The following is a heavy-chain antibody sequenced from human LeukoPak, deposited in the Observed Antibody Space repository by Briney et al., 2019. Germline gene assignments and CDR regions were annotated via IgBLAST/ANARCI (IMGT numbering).Heavy chain of an antibody. J-gene: IGHJ4*02. Sequence: PSETLSLTCAVYGGSFSGYYWSWIRQPPGKGLEWIGEINHSGSTNYNPSLKSRVTISVDTSKNQFPLKLSSVTAADTAVYYCARRGYGYGLWGQGTLVTVSS. V-gene: IGHV4-34*01. CDR3: ARRGYGYGL. D-gene: IGHD5-18*01. CDR1: GGSFSGYY. CDR2: INHSGST.